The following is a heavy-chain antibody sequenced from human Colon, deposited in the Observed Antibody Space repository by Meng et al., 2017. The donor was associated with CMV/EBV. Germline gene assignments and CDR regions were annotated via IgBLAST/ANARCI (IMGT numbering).Heavy chain of an antibody. J-gene: IGHJ4*02. CDR2: ISYDGTTK. D-gene: IGHD6-19*01. V-gene: IGHV3-30-3*01. CDR1: GFNFNYHT. CDR3: ARENIAVAGTSFDH. Sequence: GGSLRLSCAASGFNFNYHTIHWVRQAPGKGLEWVSLISYDGTTKYYADSVKGRFTISRDNSENTAYLQMDGLRRDDTATYYCARENIAVAGTSFDHWGPGARVTVSS.